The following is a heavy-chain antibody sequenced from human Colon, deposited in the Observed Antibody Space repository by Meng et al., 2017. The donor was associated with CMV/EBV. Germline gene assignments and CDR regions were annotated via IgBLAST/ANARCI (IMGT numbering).Heavy chain of an antibody. CDR1: GFTFSSYA. CDR2: ISAGGGST. V-gene: IGHV3-23*01. D-gene: IGHD2-15*01. Sequence: GGSLRLSCAASGFTFSSYALTWVRQAPGQGLEWVSAISAGGGSTFYDDSVKGRYTIYRDNSKNTLYLQMDRLKAEDTAAYNCATTELVVVPTTGTTTYYYGLDVWGRGTTVTVSS. CDR3: ATTELVVVPTTGTTTYYYGLDV. J-gene: IGHJ6*02.